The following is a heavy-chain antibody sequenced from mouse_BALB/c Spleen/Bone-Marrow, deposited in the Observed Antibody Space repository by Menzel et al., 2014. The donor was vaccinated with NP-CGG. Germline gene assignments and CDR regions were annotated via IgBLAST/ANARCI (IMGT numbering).Heavy chain of an antibody. J-gene: IGHJ2*01. D-gene: IGHD1-1*01. CDR3: ARNFYGSSYFDY. CDR1: GYTFTAYA. V-gene: IGHV1-67*01. Sequence: QLQQSGPELVRPGVSVKLSCKGSGYTFTAYAMHWVKQSHAKSLEWIGLISTYSGNTHYNQNFKGKATMTVDKSSSTAYMEPARLTSEDSAIYYCARNFYGSSYFDYWGQGTTLTVSS. CDR2: ISTYSGNT.